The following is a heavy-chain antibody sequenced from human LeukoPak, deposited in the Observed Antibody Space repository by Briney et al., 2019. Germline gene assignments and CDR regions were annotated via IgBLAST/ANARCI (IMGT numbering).Heavy chain of an antibody. J-gene: IGHJ5*02. CDR1: GYTLTELS. Sequence: ASVKVSCKVSGYTLTELSMHWVRQAPGKGLEWMGGFDPEDGETIYAQKFQGRVTMTEDTSTDTAYMELRSLRSDDTAVYYCARDPRGYYYGSGSNWFDPWGQGTLVTVSS. CDR2: FDPEDGET. CDR3: ARDPRGYYYGSGSNWFDP. V-gene: IGHV1-24*01. D-gene: IGHD3-10*01.